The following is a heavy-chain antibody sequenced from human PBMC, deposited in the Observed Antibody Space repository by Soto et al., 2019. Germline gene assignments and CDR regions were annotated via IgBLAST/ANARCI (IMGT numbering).Heavy chain of an antibody. V-gene: IGHV1-3*01. CDR2: ISGDSGNT. J-gene: IGHJ4*01. CDR1: GYMFTKSA. Sequence: ASVKVSCKTSGYMFTKSAMHWVRQAPGQRLEWIGWISGDSGNTKYSPKLQDRVTITRDTSASTAYMELSSLRSEDTALYYCARDGVAAGNINFDYWGQGTLVTVSS. D-gene: IGHD6-19*01. CDR3: ARDGVAAGNINFDY.